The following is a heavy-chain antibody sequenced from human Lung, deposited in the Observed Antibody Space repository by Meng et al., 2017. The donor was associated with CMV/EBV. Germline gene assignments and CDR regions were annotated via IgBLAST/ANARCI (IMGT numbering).Heavy chain of an antibody. Sequence: SVXVSXXASGYTFTGYYMHWVRQAPGQGLEWMGWINPNSGGTNYAQKFQGRVTMTRDTSISTAYMELSRLRSDDTAVYYCARGVNYDILTGPWGQGTLVTVSS. V-gene: IGHV1-2*02. CDR3: ARGVNYDILTGP. J-gene: IGHJ5*02. CDR1: GYTFTGYY. D-gene: IGHD3-9*01. CDR2: INPNSGGT.